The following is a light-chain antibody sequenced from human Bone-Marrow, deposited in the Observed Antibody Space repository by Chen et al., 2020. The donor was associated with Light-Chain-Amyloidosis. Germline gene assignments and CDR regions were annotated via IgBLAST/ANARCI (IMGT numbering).Light chain of an antibody. V-gene: IGKV3-15*01. CDR2: GAS. J-gene: IGKJ1*01. CDR3: QQYNNWPRT. Sequence: EIVMTQSPATLSVSPGERGTRSCRASQSVSSKLAWYQQKPGQAPRLLIYGASTRATGIPVRFSGSGSGTEFTLTISSMQSEDFAVYYCQQYNNWPRTFGQGTKVEIK. CDR1: QSVSSK.